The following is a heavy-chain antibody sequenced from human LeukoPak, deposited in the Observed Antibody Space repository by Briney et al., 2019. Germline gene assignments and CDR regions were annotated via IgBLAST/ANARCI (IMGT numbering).Heavy chain of an antibody. CDR2: IFYSGST. V-gene: IGHV4-59*01. CDR1: GGSIRSYY. CDR3: ARESSTAGFDY. J-gene: IGHJ4*02. Sequence: PSETLSLTCSVSGGSIRSYYWSWIRQPPGKGLEWIGYIFYSGSTNYNPSLQSRVTISKDTSKNQFSLKLTSLTAADPAMYYCARESSTAGFDYWGQGTLVTVSS.